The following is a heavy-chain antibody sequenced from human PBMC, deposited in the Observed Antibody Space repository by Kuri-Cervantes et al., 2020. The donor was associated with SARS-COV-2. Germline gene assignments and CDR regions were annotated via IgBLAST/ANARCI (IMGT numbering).Heavy chain of an antibody. D-gene: IGHD1-1*01. J-gene: IGHJ4*02. CDR2: INPDGSYT. CDR1: GFTFSSYS. Sequence: GESLKISCAASGFTFSSYSMNWVRQAPGKGLEWVSRINPDGSYTNNADSVKGRFTLSRDNAKNMLFLQMNSLRAEDTAVYYCVRDGDHWNFDYWGQGTLVTVSS. V-gene: IGHV3-74*01. CDR3: VRDGDHWNFDY.